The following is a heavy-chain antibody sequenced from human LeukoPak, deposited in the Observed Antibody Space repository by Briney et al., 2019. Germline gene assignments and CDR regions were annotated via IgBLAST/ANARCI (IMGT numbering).Heavy chain of an antibody. CDR2: ISYDGSNK. CDR1: GFTFSSYG. D-gene: IGHD3-9*01. J-gene: IGHJ4*02. Sequence: GRSLRLSCAAPGFTFSSYGMRWVRQAPGKGLEWVAVISYDGSNKYYADSVKGRFTISRDNTKNTLYLQMNSLRAEDTAVYYCAKDPRLRYFDGYFDYWGQGTLVTVSS. V-gene: IGHV3-30*18. CDR3: AKDPRLRYFDGYFDY.